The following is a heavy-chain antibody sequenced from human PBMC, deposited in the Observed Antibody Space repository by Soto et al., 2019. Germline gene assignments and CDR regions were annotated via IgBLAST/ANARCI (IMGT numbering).Heavy chain of an antibody. J-gene: IGHJ6*02. CDR1: GGTFSSYA. V-gene: IGHV1-69*06. CDR3: ARSCSTISGVAYLYYYGMDV. D-gene: IGHD3-3*01. CDR2: IIPILGTA. Sequence: QVQLVQSGAEVKKPGSSVKVSCKASGGTFSSYAISWVRQAPGQGLEWMGGIIPILGTANYAQKFQGRVTITGDKSTSTAYMELRSLRSEDTAVYYCARSCSTISGVAYLYYYGMDVWGQGSTVTVSS.